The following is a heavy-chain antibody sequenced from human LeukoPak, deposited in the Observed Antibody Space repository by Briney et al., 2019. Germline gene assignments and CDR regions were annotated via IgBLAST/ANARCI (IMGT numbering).Heavy chain of an antibody. Sequence: GGSLRLSCAASGFTVSNNYMNWVRQAPGKGLEWVSIIYNGDTTYYADSVKGRFAISRDKSKNTLFLQMNSLRAEDTAVYYCARDSGSSTHDPWGQGTLVTVSS. J-gene: IGHJ5*02. CDR3: ARDSGSSTHDP. V-gene: IGHV3-53*01. CDR2: IYNGDTT. D-gene: IGHD2-2*01. CDR1: GFTVSNNY.